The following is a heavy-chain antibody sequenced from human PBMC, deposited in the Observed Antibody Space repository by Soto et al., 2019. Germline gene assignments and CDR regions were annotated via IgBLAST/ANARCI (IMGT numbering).Heavy chain of an antibody. CDR3: ARERTGPNYFDF. J-gene: IGHJ4*02. Sequence: ASVKVSCKASGGTFSSYTISWVRQATGQGLEWMGWMNPNSGNTAYAQKFQGRVTMTRNTSISTAYMELSSLRSEDTAVYYCARERTGPNYFDFWGQGTLVTVSS. CDR1: GGTFSSYT. D-gene: IGHD1-7*01. V-gene: IGHV1-8*02. CDR2: MNPNSGNT.